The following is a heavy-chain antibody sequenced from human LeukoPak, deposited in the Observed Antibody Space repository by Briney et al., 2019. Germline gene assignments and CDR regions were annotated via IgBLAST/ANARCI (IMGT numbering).Heavy chain of an antibody. CDR3: ARDEGMRLGELSLTS. Sequence: GGSLRLSCAASGFTFSSYEMNWVRQAPGKGLEWVSYISSSGSTIYYADSVKGRFTISRDNAKNSLYLQMNSLRAEDTAVYYCARDEGMRLGELSLTSWGQGTLVTVSS. D-gene: IGHD3-16*02. CDR1: GFTFSSYE. V-gene: IGHV3-48*03. J-gene: IGHJ5*02. CDR2: ISSSGSTI.